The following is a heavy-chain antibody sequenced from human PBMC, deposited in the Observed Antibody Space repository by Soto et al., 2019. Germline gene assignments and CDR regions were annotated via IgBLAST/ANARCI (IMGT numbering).Heavy chain of an antibody. D-gene: IGHD2-21*02. Sequence: VGSLRLSCAASGFTFSSYAMSWVRQAPGKGLEWVSAISGSGGSTYYADSVKGRFTISRDNSKNTLYLQMNSLRAEDTAVYYCAKIHCGGDCYAGNFDYWGQGTLVTVSS. CDR1: GFTFSSYA. V-gene: IGHV3-23*01. CDR2: ISGSGGST. CDR3: AKIHCGGDCYAGNFDY. J-gene: IGHJ4*02.